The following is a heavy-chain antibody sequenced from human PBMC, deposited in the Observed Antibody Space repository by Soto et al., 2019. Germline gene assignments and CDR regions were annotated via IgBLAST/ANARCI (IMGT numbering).Heavy chain of an antibody. CDR2: IYYSGST. CDR1: GGSISSSRYY. CDR3: AKEYCDSSRCYLPDY. Sequence: PSETVSLTCTVSGGSISSSRYYWGWVRQPPGKGLEWIGSIYYSGSTYYNPSLKSRVTMTTDTSTSTAYMELRSLRSDDTAVYYCAKEYCDSSRCYLPDYWGQGALVTVSS. D-gene: IGHD2-2*01. V-gene: IGHV4-39*02. J-gene: IGHJ4*02.